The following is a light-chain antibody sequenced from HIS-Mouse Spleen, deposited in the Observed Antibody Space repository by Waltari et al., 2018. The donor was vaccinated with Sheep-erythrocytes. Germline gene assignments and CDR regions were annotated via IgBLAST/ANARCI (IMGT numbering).Light chain of an antibody. CDR2: DAS. CDR3: QQRSNWYT. Sequence: EIVLTQSPATLSLSPGVRATLSCRASKSVSSYLAWYQQKPGQAPRLLIYDASNRATGIPARFSGSGSGTDFTLTISSLEPEDFAVYYCQQRSNWYTFGQGTKLEIK. V-gene: IGKV3-11*01. J-gene: IGKJ2*01. CDR1: KSVSSY.